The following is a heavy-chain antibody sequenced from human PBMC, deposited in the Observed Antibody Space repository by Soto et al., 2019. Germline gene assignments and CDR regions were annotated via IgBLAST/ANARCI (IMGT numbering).Heavy chain of an antibody. CDR3: ARDHMVYVIYLLDY. J-gene: IGHJ4*02. V-gene: IGHV3-23*01. CDR2: ISGSGGST. D-gene: IGHD2-8*01. CDR1: GFTFSRYA. Sequence: RGSLRLSCAASGFTFSRYAMSLVRQAPGKGLEWVSAISGSGGSTYYADSVKGRFTISRDNSKNTLYLQMNSLRAEDTAVYYCARDHMVYVIYLLDYWGQGTLVTVSS.